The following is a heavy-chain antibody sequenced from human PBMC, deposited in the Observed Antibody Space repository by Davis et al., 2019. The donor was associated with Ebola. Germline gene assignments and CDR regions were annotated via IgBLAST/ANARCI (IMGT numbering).Heavy chain of an antibody. CDR2: INPNSGGT. V-gene: IGHV1-2*02. CDR3: ARERYGDYIFDY. D-gene: IGHD4-17*01. CDR1: GYTFTGYY. J-gene: IGHJ4*02. Sequence: ALVKVSCKASGYTFTGYYMHWVRQAPGQGLEWMGWINPNSGGTNYAQKFQGRVTMTRDTSISTAYMELSRLRSDDTAVYYCARERYGDYIFDYWGQGTLVTVSS.